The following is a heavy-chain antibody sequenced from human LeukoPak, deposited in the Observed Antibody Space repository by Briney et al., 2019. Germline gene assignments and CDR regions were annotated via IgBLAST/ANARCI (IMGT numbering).Heavy chain of an antibody. J-gene: IGHJ4*02. CDR1: GYNFTDYY. D-gene: IGHD3-3*01. CDR2: VIPKSGGT. CDR3: ARDYDFWSGYYIHY. V-gene: IGHV1-2*02. Sequence: ASVKVSCKASGYNFTDYYIHWVRQAPGQGLEWMGWVIPKSGGTNYAQKFQGRVTMTRDTSISTAYMELSRLRSDDTAVYYCARDYDFWSGYYIHYWGQGTLVTVSS.